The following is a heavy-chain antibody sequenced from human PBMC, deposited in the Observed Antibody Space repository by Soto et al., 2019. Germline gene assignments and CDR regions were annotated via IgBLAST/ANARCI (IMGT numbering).Heavy chain of an antibody. CDR3: ASSIAVAMNAFDI. D-gene: IGHD6-19*01. J-gene: IGHJ3*02. Sequence: PSETLSLTCAVYGGSFSGYYWSWIRQPPGKGLEWIGEINHSGSTNYNPSLKSRVTISVDTSKNQFSLKLSSVTAADTAVYYCASSIAVAMNAFDIWGQGTMVTVSS. V-gene: IGHV4-34*01. CDR2: INHSGST. CDR1: GGSFSGYY.